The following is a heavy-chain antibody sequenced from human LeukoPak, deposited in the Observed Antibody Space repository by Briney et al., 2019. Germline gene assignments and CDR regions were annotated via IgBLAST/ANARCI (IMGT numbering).Heavy chain of an antibody. CDR3: AKGEYSSSWYTEVFYY. Sequence: PGGSLRLSCAASGFTFSSYTVNWVRQAPGEGLEWVSYISSSSSTIYYADSVKGRFTISRDNSKNTLYLQMNSLRAEDTAVYYCAKGEYSSSWYTEVFYYWGQGTLVTVSS. D-gene: IGHD6-13*01. V-gene: IGHV3-48*01. CDR2: ISSSSSTI. CDR1: GFTFSSYT. J-gene: IGHJ4*02.